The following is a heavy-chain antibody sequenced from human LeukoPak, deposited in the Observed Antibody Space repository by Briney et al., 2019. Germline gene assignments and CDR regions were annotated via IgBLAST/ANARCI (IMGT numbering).Heavy chain of an antibody. CDR1: GYTFTSYA. D-gene: IGHD6-19*01. Sequence: WASVKVSCKASGYTFTSYAMHWVRQAPGQRLEWMGWINAGNGNTKYSQKFQGRVTITRDTSASTAYMELSSLRSEDTAVYYCARDYSSGWAGTFDYWGQGTLVTVSS. V-gene: IGHV1-3*01. J-gene: IGHJ4*02. CDR2: INAGNGNT. CDR3: ARDYSSGWAGTFDY.